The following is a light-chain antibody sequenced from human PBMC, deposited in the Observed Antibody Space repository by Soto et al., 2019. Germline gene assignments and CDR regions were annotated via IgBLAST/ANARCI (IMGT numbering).Light chain of an antibody. V-gene: IGKV1-5*03. J-gene: IGKJ4*01. CDR2: KAS. Sequence: DIQMTQSPSTLSASVGDRVTITCRASQSISSWLARYQQKPVKAPKLLIYKASSLESGDPSRFSGSGSGTEFTLTISSLLPDDFATYYCQQYNSYPLTFGGGTKVEIK. CDR3: QQYNSYPLT. CDR1: QSISSW.